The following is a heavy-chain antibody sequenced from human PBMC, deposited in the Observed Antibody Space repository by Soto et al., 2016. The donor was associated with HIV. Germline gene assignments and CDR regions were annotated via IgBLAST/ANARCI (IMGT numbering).Heavy chain of an antibody. CDR3: ASVWNSRYSGTEA. D-gene: IGHD1-26*01. Sequence: QVQLVQSGADVKKPGASVKVSCKASGYTFTGYYMHWVRQAPGQGLEWMGWIDPNNGDTSISTAYMELSRLRSDDTAVYYCASVWNSRYSGTEAWGQGTLVTVSS. J-gene: IGHJ5*02. CDR1: GYTFTGYY. V-gene: IGHV1-2*02. CDR2: IDPNNG.